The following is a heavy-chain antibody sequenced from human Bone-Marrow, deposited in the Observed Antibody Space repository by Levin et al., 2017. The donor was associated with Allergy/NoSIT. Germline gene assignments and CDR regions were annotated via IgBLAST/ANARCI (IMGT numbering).Heavy chain of an antibody. V-gene: IGHV1-2*02. J-gene: IGHJ3*01. CDR3: AREPETFDV. Sequence: ASVKVSCKASGYTFNVYLLHWVRQAPGQGLEWMGYINPNSGDTNYARNFRDRVTLATNTSIATAYMELNGLTSDDTAVYYCAREPETFDVWGQGTMVTVSS. CDR2: INPNSGDT. CDR1: GYTFNVYL.